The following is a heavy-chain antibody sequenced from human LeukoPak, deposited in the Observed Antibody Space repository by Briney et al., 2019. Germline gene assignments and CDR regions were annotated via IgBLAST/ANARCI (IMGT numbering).Heavy chain of an antibody. D-gene: IGHD6-6*01. CDR1: GFTFSSYA. J-gene: IGHJ4*02. CDR2: ISGSGGST. V-gene: IGHV3-23*01. CDR3: AREKGIAARLDY. Sequence: PGGSLRLSCAASGFTFSSYAMSWVRQAPGKGLEWVSAISGSGGSTFYADSVKGRFTISRGNSKSTLYLQMNSLRAEDTAVYYCAREKGIAARLDYWGQGTLVTVSS.